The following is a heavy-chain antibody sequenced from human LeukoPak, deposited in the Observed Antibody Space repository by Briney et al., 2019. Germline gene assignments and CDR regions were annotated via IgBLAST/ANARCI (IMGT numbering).Heavy chain of an antibody. Sequence: GGSLRLSCAASGFTFSNYWMTWVRQAPGKGLEWVADIKRDGSEKYYVDSVKGRFSISRDNAKNSLYLQMNSLRAEDTAVYYCAKMVRVITTPFDYWGQGTLVTVSS. V-gene: IGHV3-7*03. J-gene: IGHJ4*02. CDR1: GFTFSNYW. CDR2: IKRDGSEK. CDR3: AKMVRVITTPFDY. D-gene: IGHD3-22*01.